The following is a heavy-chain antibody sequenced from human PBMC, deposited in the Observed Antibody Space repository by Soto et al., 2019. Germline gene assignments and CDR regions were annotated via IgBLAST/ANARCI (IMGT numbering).Heavy chain of an antibody. CDR3: ARGWGYFDSSGFPYLYAMDV. J-gene: IGHJ6*02. CDR2: IKEDGSEK. CDR1: GFTLSTYW. Sequence: GGSLRLSCAASGFTLSTYWMSWVRQAPGKGLEWVANIKEDGSEKYYVDSVEGRFTISRDNAKNSLYLQMTSLRAEETALYYCARGWGYFDSSGFPYLYAMDVWGQGTTVTVSS. D-gene: IGHD3-22*01. V-gene: IGHV3-7*01.